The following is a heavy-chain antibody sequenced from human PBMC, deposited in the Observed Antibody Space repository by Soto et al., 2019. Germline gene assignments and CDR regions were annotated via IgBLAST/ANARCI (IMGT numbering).Heavy chain of an antibody. CDR1: GFTFSSYA. Sequence: GGSLRLSCAASGFTFSSYAMHWVRQAPGKGLEWVVVIWYDGSNKDYADSVKGRFTISRDNSKNTLYLQINSLRAEDTAVYYCAREKDSTMGPSFDSWGQGTLVTVSS. J-gene: IGHJ4*02. CDR3: AREKDSTMGPSFDS. D-gene: IGHD5-18*01. CDR2: IWYDGSNK. V-gene: IGHV3-33*01.